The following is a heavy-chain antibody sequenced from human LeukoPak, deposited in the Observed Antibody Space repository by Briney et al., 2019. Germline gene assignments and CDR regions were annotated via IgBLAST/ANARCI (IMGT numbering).Heavy chain of an antibody. D-gene: IGHD1-1*01. CDR2: IYPGDSDT. CDR1: GYSFXXYW. J-gene: IGHJ4*02. CDR3: ARGYSLDY. V-gene: IGHV5-51*01. Sequence: ISYKXAGYSFXXYWIGGGRAMPGKGLESMGIIYPGDSDTRYSPSFQGQVTISPDKSISTAYLQWSSLKASDTAMYYCARGYSLDYWGQGTLVTVSS.